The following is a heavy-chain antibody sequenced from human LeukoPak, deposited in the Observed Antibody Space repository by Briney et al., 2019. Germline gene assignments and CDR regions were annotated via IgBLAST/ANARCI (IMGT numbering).Heavy chain of an antibody. CDR2: IYYSGST. D-gene: IGHD3-10*01. J-gene: IGHJ6*03. Sequence: PSETLSLTCTVSGGSISSYYWSWIRQPPGKGLEWIGYIYYSGSTNYNPSLKSRVTISVDTSKNQFSLKLSSVTAADTAVYYCARVHYYGSGSTPYYYYMDVWGKGTTVTVSS. CDR3: ARVHYYGSGSTPYYYYMDV. V-gene: IGHV4-59*01. CDR1: GGSISSYY.